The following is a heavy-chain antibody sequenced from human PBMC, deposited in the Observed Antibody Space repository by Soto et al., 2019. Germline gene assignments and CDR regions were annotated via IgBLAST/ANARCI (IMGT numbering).Heavy chain of an antibody. D-gene: IGHD3-22*01. V-gene: IGHV3-48*02. J-gene: IGHJ6*02. CDR1: GFTFSSYS. CDR3: ARGGGRNYYDSSGRVYGMDV. CDR2: ISSSSSTI. Sequence: PGGSLRLSCAASGFTFSSYSMNWVRQAPGKGLEWVSYISSSSSTIYYADTVKGRFTISRDNAKNSLYLQMNSLRDEDTAVYYCARGGGRNYYDSSGRVYGMDVWGQGTTVTVSS.